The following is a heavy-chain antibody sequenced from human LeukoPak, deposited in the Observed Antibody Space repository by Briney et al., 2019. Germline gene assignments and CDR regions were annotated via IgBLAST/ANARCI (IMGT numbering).Heavy chain of an antibody. CDR1: GGSISSNNYY. CDR2: IYYSGTT. J-gene: IGHJ4*02. D-gene: IGHD3-3*01. V-gene: IGHV4-39*07. CDR3: ASVAWRGFDY. Sequence: SETLSLTCTVSGGSISSNNYYWGWIRQPPGKGLEWIGSIYYSGTTYYNPSLRVTISLDTSKNQFSLNLSSVTAAHTAVYYCASVAWRGFDYWGQGTLVTVSS.